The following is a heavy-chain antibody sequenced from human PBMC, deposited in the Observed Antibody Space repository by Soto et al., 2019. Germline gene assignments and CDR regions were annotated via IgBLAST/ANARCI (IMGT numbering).Heavy chain of an antibody. D-gene: IGHD3-3*01. CDR2: ISGSGGST. CDR3: AKGPSRGYDFWSGYTPFDP. J-gene: IGHJ5*02. Sequence: EVQLLESGGGLVQPGGSLRLSCAASGFTFSSYAMSWVRQAPGKGLEWVSAISGSGGSTYYADSVKGRFTISRDNSKNTLYLQMNSLRAEDTVVYYCAKGPSRGYDFWSGYTPFDPWGQGTLVTVSS. V-gene: IGHV3-23*01. CDR1: GFTFSSYA.